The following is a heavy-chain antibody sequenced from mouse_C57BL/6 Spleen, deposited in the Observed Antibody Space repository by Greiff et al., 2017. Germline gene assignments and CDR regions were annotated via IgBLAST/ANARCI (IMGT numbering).Heavy chain of an antibody. J-gene: IGHJ4*01. D-gene: IGHD2-3*01. CDR1: GYAFSSSW. CDR3: ARSFYYGYYGAMDY. Sequence: VQLQQSGPELVKPGASVKISCKASGYAFSSSWMNWVKQRPGKGLEWIGRIYPGDGDTTYNGKFTGKATLTADKSSSTAYMQLSSLTSEDSAVYFCARSFYYGYYGAMDYWGQGTSVTVSS. V-gene: IGHV1-82*01. CDR2: IYPGDGDT.